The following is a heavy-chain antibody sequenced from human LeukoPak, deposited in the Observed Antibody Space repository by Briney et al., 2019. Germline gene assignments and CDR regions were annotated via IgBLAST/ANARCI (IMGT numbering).Heavy chain of an antibody. J-gene: IGHJ6*03. CDR3: ARHYGSRSNYYYYMDV. CDR2: VYYSGST. Sequence: PSETLSLTCTVSVGSISSGSYYWGWIRQPPGKGLEWIGSVYYSGSTYYNPSLKSRVTLSVDTSKNQFSLNLSSVTAADTAVYYCARHYGSRSNYYYYMDVWGKGTTVTVSS. D-gene: IGHD3-16*01. V-gene: IGHV4-39*01. CDR1: VGSISSGSYY.